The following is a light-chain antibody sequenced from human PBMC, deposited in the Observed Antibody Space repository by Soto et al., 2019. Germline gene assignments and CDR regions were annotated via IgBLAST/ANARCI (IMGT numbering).Light chain of an antibody. CDR3: QEFNSYPYT. V-gene: IGKV1-13*02. CDR1: QGISSA. CDR2: DAS. Sequence: AIQLTQSPSSLSASVGDRVTITCRASQGISSALAWYQQKPGKAPKLLIYDASSLESGVPSRFSGSASGTDFPLTNSSLQPEDFATYYCQEFNSYPYTFGQGTKLEIK. J-gene: IGKJ2*01.